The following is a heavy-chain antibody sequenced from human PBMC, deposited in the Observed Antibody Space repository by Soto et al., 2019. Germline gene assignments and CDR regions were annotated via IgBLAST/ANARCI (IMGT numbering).Heavy chain of an antibody. CDR2: IKQDGSEK. CDR1: GFTFSSYW. Sequence: PGGSLRLSCAASGFTFSSYWMSWVRQAPGKGLEWVANIKQDGSEKYYVDSVKGRFTISRDNAKNSLYLQMNSLRAEDTAVYYCARGERVLRFLEWLDYYGMDVWGQGTTVTVSS. J-gene: IGHJ6*02. CDR3: ARGERVLRFLEWLDYYGMDV. D-gene: IGHD3-3*01. V-gene: IGHV3-7*01.